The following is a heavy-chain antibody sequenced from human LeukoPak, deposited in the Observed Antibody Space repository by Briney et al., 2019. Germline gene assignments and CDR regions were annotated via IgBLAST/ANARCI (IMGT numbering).Heavy chain of an antibody. CDR3: AREKVVPAAIFDWFDP. V-gene: IGHV4-61*02. CDR2: IYTSGST. D-gene: IGHD2-2*01. CDR1: GGSISSGSYY. Sequence: PSETLSLTCTVSGGSISSGSYYWSWIRQPAGKGLEWIGRIYTSGSTNYNPSLKSRVTISVDTSKNQFSLKLSSVTAADTAVYYCAREKVVPAAIFDWFDPWGQGTLVTVSS. J-gene: IGHJ5*02.